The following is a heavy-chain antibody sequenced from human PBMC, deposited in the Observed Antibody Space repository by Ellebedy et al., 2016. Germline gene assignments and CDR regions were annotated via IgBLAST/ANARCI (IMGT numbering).Heavy chain of an antibody. Sequence: GGSLRLXCAASGFTLSDYSMNWVRQAPGKGLEWVSSITSSSSYIFYADSVKGRFTISRDNAKNSLYLQMNSLRAEDTAVYYCARDDYDILTVIYYGMDVWGQGTTVTVSS. J-gene: IGHJ6*02. V-gene: IGHV3-21*01. CDR3: ARDDYDILTVIYYGMDV. CDR2: ITSSSSYI. CDR1: GFTLSDYS. D-gene: IGHD3-9*01.